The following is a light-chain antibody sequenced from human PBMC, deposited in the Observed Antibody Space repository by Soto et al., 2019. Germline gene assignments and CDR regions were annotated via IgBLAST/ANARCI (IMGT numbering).Light chain of an antibody. CDR3: QQSHTSPYT. Sequence: DIQMTQSPSSLSASVGDRVAITCRASQSINIYLNWYQQRPGRAPKLLIYAASNLQSGVPSRFSGDGAGTHFTLTISGLQPDDFATYHCQQSHTSPYTFGQGTRLEIK. CDR2: AAS. J-gene: IGKJ5*01. V-gene: IGKV1-39*01. CDR1: QSINIY.